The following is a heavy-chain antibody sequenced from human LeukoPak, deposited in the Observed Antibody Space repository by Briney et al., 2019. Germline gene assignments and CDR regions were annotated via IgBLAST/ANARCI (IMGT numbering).Heavy chain of an antibody. CDR2: INWNSDSI. CDR1: GFTFDDYA. Sequence: GGSLRLSCAVSGFTFDDYAMHWVRQVPGKGLEWVSGINWNSDSIGYAVRGRFTISRDNAKNSLYLQMDSLRVEDTALYYCVTNGGGDSGYGNFDYWGQGTLVTVSS. D-gene: IGHD5-12*01. V-gene: IGHV3-9*01. CDR3: VTNGGGDSGYGNFDY. J-gene: IGHJ4*02.